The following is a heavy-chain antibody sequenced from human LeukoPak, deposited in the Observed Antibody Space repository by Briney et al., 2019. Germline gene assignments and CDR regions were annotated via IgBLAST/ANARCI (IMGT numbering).Heavy chain of an antibody. CDR3: ARDLSTSLRYLGGGYMDV. D-gene: IGHD3-9*01. Sequence: GGSLRLSCAASGFTVSSNYMSWVRQAPGKRLECVSVIYSGGSTYYADSVKGRFTISRDNSKNTLYLQMNSLRAEDTAVYYCARDLSTSLRYLGGGYMDVWGKGTTVTVSS. CDR2: IYSGGST. J-gene: IGHJ6*03. CDR1: GFTVSSNY. V-gene: IGHV3-66*02.